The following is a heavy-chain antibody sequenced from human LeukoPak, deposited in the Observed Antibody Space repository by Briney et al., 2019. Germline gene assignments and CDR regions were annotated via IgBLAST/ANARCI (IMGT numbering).Heavy chain of an antibody. V-gene: IGHV4-59*01. CDR2: IYHSGGT. CDR1: GASIGSYY. J-gene: IGHJ4*02. CDR3: ARDLTSGSYWVD. Sequence: SETLSLTCTVSGASIGSYYWSWIRQPPGKGLEWIGYIYHSGGTSYNPSLKSRVTISVDTSKNQFSLKLNSVTAADTAMHYCARDLTSGSYWVDWGQGTLVTVSS. D-gene: IGHD1-26*01.